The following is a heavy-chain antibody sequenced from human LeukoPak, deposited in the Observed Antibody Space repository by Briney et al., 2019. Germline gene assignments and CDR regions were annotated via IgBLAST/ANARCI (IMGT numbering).Heavy chain of an antibody. V-gene: IGHV3-20*04. Sequence: PGGSLRLSCTASGFAFDEHGMSWVRQVPGKGLEWVSGINWSGGSTGYADPLRGRFTISRDNAKHSLYLQMDSLRAEDTALYYCARAPITTPFYFDHWGQGTLVTVSS. D-gene: IGHD3-10*01. CDR1: GFAFDEHG. CDR3: ARAPITTPFYFDH. CDR2: INWSGGST. J-gene: IGHJ4*02.